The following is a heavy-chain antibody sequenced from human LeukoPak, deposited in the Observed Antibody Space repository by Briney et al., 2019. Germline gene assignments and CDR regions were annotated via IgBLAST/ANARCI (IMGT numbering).Heavy chain of an antibody. CDR2: INQDGSEK. CDR3: ARDQYYYDSSGYYYYFDY. CDR1: GFAFSSYW. V-gene: IGHV3-7*01. D-gene: IGHD3-22*01. Sequence: GGSLRLSCAASGFAFSSYWMGWVRQAPGKGLEWVANINQDGSEKYYVDSVKGRFTISRDNAKNSLYLQMDSLRAEDTAVYYCARDQYYYDSSGYYYYFDYWGQGTLVTVSS. J-gene: IGHJ4*02.